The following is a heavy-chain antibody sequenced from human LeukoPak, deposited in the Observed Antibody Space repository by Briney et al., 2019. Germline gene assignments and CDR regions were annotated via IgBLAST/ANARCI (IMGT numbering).Heavy chain of an antibody. J-gene: IGHJ4*02. CDR1: GGSVSSYY. V-gene: IGHV4-59*02. CDR2: SYYSGTT. D-gene: IGHD2-21*01. Sequence: SETLSLTCTVSGGSVSSYYWSWIRQPPGKGLEWIGFSYYSGTTKYNPSLTSRVTISVDTSMNQFSLKMSSVTAADTAVYYCARFPAWGSPHIASWGPGTPVSASS. CDR3: ARFPAWGSPHIAS.